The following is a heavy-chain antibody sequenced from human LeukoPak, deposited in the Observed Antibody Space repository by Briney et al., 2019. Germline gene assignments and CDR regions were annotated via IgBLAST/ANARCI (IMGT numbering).Heavy chain of an antibody. D-gene: IGHD3-22*01. CDR1: GFTFSSYA. V-gene: IGHV3-23*01. J-gene: IGHJ4*02. CDR3: ALPNKNYYDSSGYSAYFDY. CDR2: ISGSGGSR. Sequence: PGGSLRLSCAASGFTFSSYAMSWVRQAPGKGLEWVSAISGSGGSRYYADSVKGRFTISRDNSKNTLYLQMNSLRAEDTAVYYCALPNKNYYDSSGYSAYFDYWGQGTLVTVSS.